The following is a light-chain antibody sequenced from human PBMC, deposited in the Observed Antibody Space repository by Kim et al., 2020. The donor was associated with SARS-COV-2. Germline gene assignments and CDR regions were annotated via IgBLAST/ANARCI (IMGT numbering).Light chain of an antibody. CDR1: QSIRSNY. J-gene: IGKJ1*01. CDR3: QQLET. CDR2: GTS. Sequence: GTLSLTPGERATLSYRASQSIRSNYLAWYQQKSGQAPRLLIYGTSRRATGIPDRFSGRGSGTDFTLTISRLEPEDFAVYYCQQLETFGQGTKVEI. V-gene: IGKV3-20*01.